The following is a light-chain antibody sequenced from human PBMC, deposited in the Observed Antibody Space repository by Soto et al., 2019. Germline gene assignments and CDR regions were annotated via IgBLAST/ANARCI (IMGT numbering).Light chain of an antibody. CDR1: QSVRRN. Sequence: EIVMTQSPPTLSVSPGERATLSCRASQSVRRNLAWYQHKPGQAPRLLIDGASTSATDIPARFSGGGSGTEFTLTISSLQSEDFAVYYCQQYDSWPRTFGQGTKVEVK. J-gene: IGKJ1*01. CDR2: GAS. V-gene: IGKV3-15*01. CDR3: QQYDSWPRT.